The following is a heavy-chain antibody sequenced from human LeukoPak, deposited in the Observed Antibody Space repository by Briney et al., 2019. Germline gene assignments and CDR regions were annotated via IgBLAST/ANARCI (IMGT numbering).Heavy chain of an antibody. CDR3: ARAADNWNSFDY. Sequence: WASVKVSCKASGGTFSSYAISWVRQAPGQGLEWMGGIIPIFGTANYAQKFQGRVTITADESTGTAYMELSSLRSEDTAVYYCARAADNWNSFDYWGQGTLVTVSS. CDR2: IIPIFGTA. CDR1: GGTFSSYA. J-gene: IGHJ4*02. V-gene: IGHV1-69*13. D-gene: IGHD1/OR15-1a*01.